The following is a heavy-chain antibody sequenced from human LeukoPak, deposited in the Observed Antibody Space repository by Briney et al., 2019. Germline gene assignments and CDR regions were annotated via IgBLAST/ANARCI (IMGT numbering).Heavy chain of an antibody. V-gene: IGHV3-7*03. Sequence: GGSLRLPCAASGFTFSSYWMSWVRQAPGKGLEWVGYINVYGSEKFYVDSVKGRFSISRDNAKNSLYLQMNSLRAEDTAMYYCARDYRSVRGVATDYWGQGTLVTVSS. CDR2: INVYGSEK. CDR1: GFTFSSYW. CDR3: ARDYRSVRGVATDY. J-gene: IGHJ4*02. D-gene: IGHD3-10*01.